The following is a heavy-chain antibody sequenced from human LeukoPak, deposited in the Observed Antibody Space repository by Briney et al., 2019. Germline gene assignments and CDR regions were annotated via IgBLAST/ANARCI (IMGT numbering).Heavy chain of an antibody. V-gene: IGHV3-30*02. CDR1: GFTFSTYG. D-gene: IGHD2-15*01. CDR3: ARDLPSCCDAFDI. CDR2: IRYDGTNK. J-gene: IGHJ3*02. Sequence: GGSLRLSCAASGFTFSTYGMHWVRQAPGKGLEWVAFIRYDGTNKYYADSVKGRFTISRDNSKNTLYLQMNSLRAEDTAVYYCARDLPSCCDAFDIWGQGTIVTVSS.